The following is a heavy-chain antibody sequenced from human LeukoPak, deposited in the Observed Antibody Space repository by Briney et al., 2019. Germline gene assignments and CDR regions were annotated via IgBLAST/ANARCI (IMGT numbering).Heavy chain of an antibody. CDR2: ISSSSSYI. CDR3: ARGVGEELGWFDP. J-gene: IGHJ5*02. D-gene: IGHD7-27*01. Sequence: GGSLRLSCAASGFTFSSFSMNWVRQAPGKGLEWVSSISSSSSYIYYADSVKGRFTISRDNAKNSLYLQMNSLRAEDTAVYYCARGVGEELGWFDPGGKETRVTVPS. V-gene: IGHV3-21*04. CDR1: GFTFSSFS.